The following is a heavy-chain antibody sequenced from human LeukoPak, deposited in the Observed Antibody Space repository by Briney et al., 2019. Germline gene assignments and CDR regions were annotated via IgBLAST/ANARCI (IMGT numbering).Heavy chain of an antibody. V-gene: IGHV1-46*01. J-gene: IGHJ6*02. CDR2: INPSGGST. CDR3: ARGGRKGIQLWFLVKRYGMDV. D-gene: IGHD5-18*01. Sequence: ASVKVSCKASGYTFTSYYMHWVRQAPGQGLEWMGIINPSGGSTGYAQKFQGRVTMTRNTSISTAYMELSSLRSEDTAVYYCARGGRKGIQLWFLVKRYGMDVWGQGTTVTVSS. CDR1: GYTFTSYY.